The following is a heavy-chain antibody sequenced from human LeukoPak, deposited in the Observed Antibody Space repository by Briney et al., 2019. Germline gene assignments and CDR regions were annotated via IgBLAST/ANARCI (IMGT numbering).Heavy chain of an antibody. CDR1: GFTFDDYG. CDR3: ASDDYDYVWGSYRRRDAFDI. CDR2: INWTGGST. J-gene: IGHJ3*02. D-gene: IGHD3-16*02. Sequence: GGSLRLSCAASGFTFDDYGMSWVRHAPGKGLEWVSGINWTGGSTGYADSVKGRFTISRDNAKNSLYLQMNSLRAEDTALYYCASDDYDYVWGSYRRRDAFDIWGQGTMVTVSS. V-gene: IGHV3-20*04.